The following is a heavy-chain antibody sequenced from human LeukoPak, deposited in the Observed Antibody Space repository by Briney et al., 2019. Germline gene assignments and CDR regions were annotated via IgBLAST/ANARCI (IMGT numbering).Heavy chain of an antibody. V-gene: IGHV4-31*03. D-gene: IGHD1-26*01. CDR3: ARFKSVGFDY. J-gene: IGHJ4*02. Sequence: SQTLSLTCTVSGGSISSGGYYWSWIRQHPGKGLEWIGYIYYSGSTNYNPSLKSRVTISVDTSKNQFSLKLSSVTAADTAVYYCARFKSVGFDYWGQGTLVTVSS. CDR2: IYYSGST. CDR1: GGSISSGGYY.